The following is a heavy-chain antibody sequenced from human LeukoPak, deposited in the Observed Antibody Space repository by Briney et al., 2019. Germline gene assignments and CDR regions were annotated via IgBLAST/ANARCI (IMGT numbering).Heavy chain of an antibody. J-gene: IGHJ4*02. D-gene: IGHD6-13*01. CDR2: IYDGGNT. V-gene: IGHV3-66*01. CDR3: ARALAAAAHTSLDY. Sequence: GGSLRHSCAASGFTVNTNYISWVRQAPGKGLEWVSIIYDGGNTYYGDSVKGRFAISRDSSKNTVYLQMHSLRVEDTAIYYCARALAAAAHTSLDYWGQGTLVTVSS. CDR1: GFTVNTNY.